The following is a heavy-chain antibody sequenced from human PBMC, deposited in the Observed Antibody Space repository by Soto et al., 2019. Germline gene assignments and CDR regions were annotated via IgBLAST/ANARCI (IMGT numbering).Heavy chain of an antibody. D-gene: IGHD6-19*01. Sequence: GEPLKISCKGSGYSFSSYWIGWVRQMPGKGLEWMGLIFPGDSDPRYSPSFQGQVTISADKSISTAYLQWSSLKASDTAMYYCARPAYSSGWTSDYWGQGTLVTVSS. CDR1: GYSFSSYW. CDR2: IFPGDSDP. J-gene: IGHJ4*02. CDR3: ARPAYSSGWTSDY. V-gene: IGHV5-51*01.